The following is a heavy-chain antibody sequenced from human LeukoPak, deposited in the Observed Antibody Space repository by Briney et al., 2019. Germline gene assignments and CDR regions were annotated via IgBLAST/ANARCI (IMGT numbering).Heavy chain of an antibody. V-gene: IGHV1-2*02. D-gene: IGHD2-15*01. CDR2: INPNSGGT. CDR3: ARDLRYCSGGSCTDQYYYGMDV. CDR1: GYTFTDYY. Sequence: VASVKVSCKASGYTFTDYYMYWVRQAPGQGLEWMGWINPNSGGTNYAQKFQGRVTMTRDTSISTAYMELSRLRSDDTAVYYCARDLRYCSGGSCTDQYYYGMDVWGQGTTVTVSS. J-gene: IGHJ6*02.